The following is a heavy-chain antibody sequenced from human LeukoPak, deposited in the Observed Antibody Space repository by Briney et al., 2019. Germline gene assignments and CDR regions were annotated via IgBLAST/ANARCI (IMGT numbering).Heavy chain of an antibody. Sequence: SETLSITCTVSGGSISSRSYYWGWIRQPPGKGLEWIGNIYYSGSTYYNPSLKSRVTISVDTSKNQFSPKLSSVTATDTAVYYCASYQVGATSGFDYWGQGTLVTVSS. D-gene: IGHD1-26*01. CDR1: GGSISSRSYY. J-gene: IGHJ4*02. CDR3: ASYQVGATSGFDY. V-gene: IGHV4-39*01. CDR2: IYYSGST.